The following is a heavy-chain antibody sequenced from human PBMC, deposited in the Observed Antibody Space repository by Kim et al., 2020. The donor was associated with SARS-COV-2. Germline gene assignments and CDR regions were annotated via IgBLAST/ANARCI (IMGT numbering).Heavy chain of an antibody. V-gene: IGHV3-23*01. Sequence: GGSLRLSCAASGFTFSSYAMSWVRQAPGKGLEWVSAISGSGGRTYYADSVKGRFTISRDNSKNTLYLQMNSLRAEDTAVYYCANLHVVGYGSSTSCDVPNWGQGTLVTVSS. CDR1: GFTFSSYA. CDR2: ISGSGGRT. CDR3: ANLHVVGYGSSTSCDVPN. D-gene: IGHD2-2*01. J-gene: IGHJ4*02.